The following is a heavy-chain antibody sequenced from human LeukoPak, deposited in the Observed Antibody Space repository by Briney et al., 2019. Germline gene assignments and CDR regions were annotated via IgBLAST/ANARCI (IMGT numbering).Heavy chain of an antibody. CDR3: AKVRGGLHPLDY. J-gene: IGHJ4*02. CDR2: ISASGGST. D-gene: IGHD3-16*01. Sequence: PGGSLRLSCAASGFTVSTTYMSWVRQAPGKGLEWVSAISASGGSTFYADSLKGRFTISRDNSKNTLFLQMNSPRAEDTAVYYCAKVRGGLHPLDYWGQGTLVTVSS. CDR1: GFTVSTTY. V-gene: IGHV3-23*01.